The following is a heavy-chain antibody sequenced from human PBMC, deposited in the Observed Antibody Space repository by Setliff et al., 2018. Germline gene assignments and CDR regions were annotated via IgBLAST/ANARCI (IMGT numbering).Heavy chain of an antibody. CDR1: GFTFSTYR. Sequence: GGSLRLSCAAPGFTFSTYRMHWVRQAPGKGLEWVAVIWDDGGNKYYADSVKGRFTISRDNSKNTLYLQMNSLRPEDTAVYYCARTCSGSGCYAGLESWGQGTPVTVSS. J-gene: IGHJ4*02. D-gene: IGHD2-15*01. V-gene: IGHV3-33*08. CDR3: ARTCSGSGCYAGLES. CDR2: IWDDGGNK.